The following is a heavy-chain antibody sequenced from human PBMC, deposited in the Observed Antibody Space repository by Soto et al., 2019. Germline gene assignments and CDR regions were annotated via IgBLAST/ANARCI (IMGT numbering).Heavy chain of an antibody. V-gene: IGHV3-23*01. J-gene: IGHJ5*02. Sequence: VFLSLACAASGFTFGRYSLHRVRQPPGPGLGSGSAFSGRGGSTYYADPVTGGFTTSRDNSKHTPYLHMISLRAGDTAGYYFSRSEWFDPWGQGTLVTVSS. CDR1: GFTFGRYS. CDR2: FSGRGGST. CDR3: SRSEWFDP.